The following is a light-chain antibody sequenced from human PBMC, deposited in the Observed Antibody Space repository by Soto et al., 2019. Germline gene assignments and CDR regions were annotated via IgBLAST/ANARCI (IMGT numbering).Light chain of an antibody. CDR1: QSVSNH. J-gene: IGKJ4*01. CDR2: ASS. Sequence: DIQMTQSPSSLSASVGDRVTITCRASQSVSNHLNWYQQKPGKAPKLLIYASSSLQSGVPSRFSGSGSGTDFTLTISSPQPADFATYYCQQSHSNIQDLTFGGGTKVEIK. V-gene: IGKV1-39*01. CDR3: QQSHSNIQDLT.